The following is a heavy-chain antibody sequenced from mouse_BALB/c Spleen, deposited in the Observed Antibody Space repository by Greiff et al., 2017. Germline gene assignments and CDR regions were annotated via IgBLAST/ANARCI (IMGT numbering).Heavy chain of an antibody. CDR3: ARGVYGNQYYYAMDY. CDR2: ILPGSGST. CDR1: GYTFSSYW. V-gene: IGHV1-9*01. Sequence: QVQLQQSGAELMKPGASVKISCKATGYTFSSYWIEWVKQRPGHGLEWIGEILPGSGSTNYNEKFKGKATFTADTSSNTAYMQLSSLTSEDSAVYYCARGVYGNQYYYAMDYWGQGTSVTVSS. J-gene: IGHJ4*01. D-gene: IGHD2-10*02.